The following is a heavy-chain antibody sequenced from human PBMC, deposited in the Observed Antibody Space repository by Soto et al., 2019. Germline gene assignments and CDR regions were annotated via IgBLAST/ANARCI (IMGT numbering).Heavy chain of an antibody. CDR3: ARVGLGFGIQLWINDY. V-gene: IGHV4-39*01. J-gene: IGHJ4*02. Sequence: QLQLQESGPGLVKPSETLSLTCTVSGDSISSSSYYWGWIRQPPGKGLEWIGSIYYTGSTYYNPSLKSRVTISVDTSKNQFSLKLSSVTAADTAVYYCARVGLGFGIQLWINDYWGQGTLVTVSS. CDR1: GDSISSSSYY. D-gene: IGHD5-18*01. CDR2: IYYTGST.